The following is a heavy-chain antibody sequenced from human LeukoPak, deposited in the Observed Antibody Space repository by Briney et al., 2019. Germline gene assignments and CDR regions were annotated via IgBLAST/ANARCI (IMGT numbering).Heavy chain of an antibody. J-gene: IGHJ4*02. Sequence: PSETLSLTCTVSGGSISSYYWSWIRQPPGKGLEWIGYIYYSGSTYYNPSLKSRVTISVDTSKNQFSLKLSSVTAADTAVYYCARRRGYHYDILTGYDNFVFDYWGQGTLVTVSS. D-gene: IGHD3-9*01. CDR2: IYYSGST. CDR1: GGSISSYY. CDR3: ARRRGYHYDILTGYDNFVFDY. V-gene: IGHV4-59*04.